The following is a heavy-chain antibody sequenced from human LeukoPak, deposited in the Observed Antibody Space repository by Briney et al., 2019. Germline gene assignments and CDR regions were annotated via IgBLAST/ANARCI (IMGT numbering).Heavy chain of an antibody. V-gene: IGHV3-74*01. D-gene: IGHD2-15*01. CDR2: INSDGSST. Sequence: GGSLRLSCAASGFIFRNFWMHWVRQAPGKGLVWVSRINSDGSSTDYADSVKGRFTISRDNAKNTLYLQMNSLRVEDTAVYYCARRYCSGGSCYSGWHFDLWGRGTLVTVSS. CDR1: GFIFRNFW. J-gene: IGHJ2*01. CDR3: ARRYCSGGSCYSGWHFDL.